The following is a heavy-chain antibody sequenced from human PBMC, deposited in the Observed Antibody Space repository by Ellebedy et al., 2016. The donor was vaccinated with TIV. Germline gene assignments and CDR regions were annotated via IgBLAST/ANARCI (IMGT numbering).Heavy chain of an antibody. CDR2: IRSSGRSI. J-gene: IGHJ4*02. D-gene: IGHD6-13*01. CDR3: ARLGVIAAAGASDS. V-gene: IGHV3-11*01. CDR1: GFTFSDYY. Sequence: PGGSLRLSCVASGFTFSDYYMTRIRQAPGKGLEWISYIRSSGRSIYYADSVKGRFTTSRDNAGNSVYLQMNSLRAEDTAVYYCARLGVIAAAGASDSWGQGTLVIVSS.